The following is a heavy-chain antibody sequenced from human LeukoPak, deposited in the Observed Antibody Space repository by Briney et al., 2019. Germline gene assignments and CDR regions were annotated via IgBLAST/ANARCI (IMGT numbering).Heavy chain of an antibody. CDR2: ISGSGGST. Sequence: GGSLRLSCAASGFTFSSYAMSWVRQAPGKGLEWVSAISGSGGSTYYADSVKGRFTISRDNSKNTLYLQMNSLRAEDTAVYYCAKDSIRQYQLLSEPPLRYYFDYWGQGTLVTVSS. D-gene: IGHD2-2*01. V-gene: IGHV3-23*01. CDR3: AKDSIRQYQLLSEPPLRYYFDY. J-gene: IGHJ4*02. CDR1: GFTFSSYA.